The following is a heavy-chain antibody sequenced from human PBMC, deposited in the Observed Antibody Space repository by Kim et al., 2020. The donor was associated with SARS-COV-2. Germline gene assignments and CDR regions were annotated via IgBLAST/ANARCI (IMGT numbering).Heavy chain of an antibody. J-gene: IGHJ6*02. CDR3: AKWGPKPYDSSGYYSSVGGMDV. V-gene: IGHV3-33*06. Sequence: GGSLRLSCAASGFTFSSYGMHWVRQAPGKGLEWVAVIWYDGSNKYYADSVKGRFTISRDNSKNTLYLQMNSLRAEDTAVYYCAKWGPKPYDSSGYYSSVGGMDVWGQGTTVTVSS. D-gene: IGHD3-22*01. CDR2: IWYDGSNK. CDR1: GFTFSSYG.